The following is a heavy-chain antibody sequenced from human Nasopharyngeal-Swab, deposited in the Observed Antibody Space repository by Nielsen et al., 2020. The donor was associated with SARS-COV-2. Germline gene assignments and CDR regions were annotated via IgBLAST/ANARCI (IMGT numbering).Heavy chain of an antibody. CDR1: GYTFTSYA. Sequence: ASVKVSCKASGYTFTSYAMNWVRQAPGQGLEWMGWINTNTGNPTYAQGFTGRFVFSLDTSVSTAYLQISSLKAEDTAVYYRARDEKSQGIFGVVISGQWWFDPWGQGTLVTVSS. J-gene: IGHJ5*02. D-gene: IGHD3-3*01. CDR2: INTNTGNP. V-gene: IGHV7-4-1*02. CDR3: ARDEKSQGIFGVVISGQWWFDP.